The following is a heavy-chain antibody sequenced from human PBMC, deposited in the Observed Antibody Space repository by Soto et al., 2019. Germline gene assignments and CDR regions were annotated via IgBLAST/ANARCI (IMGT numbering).Heavy chain of an antibody. D-gene: IGHD2-2*01. J-gene: IGHJ6*02. V-gene: IGHV3-23*01. CDR2: FSGSGGNI. Sequence: PGGSRRRCCRASESTFSAHGMSWFRQVPGKGLEWVSTFSGSGGNIYYGESVKGRFTISRDDPKNTLYLDMNSLRVEDTAVYYCAKDPPWTVGPLAMDVWGQGTTVTVSS. CDR1: ESTFSAHG. CDR3: AKDPPWTVGPLAMDV.